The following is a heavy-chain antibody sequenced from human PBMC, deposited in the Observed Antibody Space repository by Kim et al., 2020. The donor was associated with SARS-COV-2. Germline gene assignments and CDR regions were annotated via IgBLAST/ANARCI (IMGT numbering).Heavy chain of an antibody. V-gene: IGHV1-3*01. D-gene: IGHD2-15*01. Sequence: QKFQGRVTITRETTASTAYMELSSLRSEDTAVYYCARGVRVVVAAPFDYWGQGTLVTVSS. J-gene: IGHJ4*02. CDR3: ARGVRVVVAAPFDY.